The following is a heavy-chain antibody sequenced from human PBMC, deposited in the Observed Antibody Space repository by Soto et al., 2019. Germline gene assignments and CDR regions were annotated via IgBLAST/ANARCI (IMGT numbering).Heavy chain of an antibody. J-gene: IGHJ3*02. D-gene: IGHD5-18*01. CDR1: GDSVSSNSAA. Sequence: SQTLSLTCAISGDSVSSNSAAWNWIRQSPSRGLEWLGRTYYRSKWYNDYAVSVKSRITINPDTSKNQFSLQLNSVTPEDTAVYYCVWEPIQLWPHDAFDIWGQGTMVTVSS. V-gene: IGHV6-1*01. CDR3: VWEPIQLWPHDAFDI. CDR2: TYYRSKWYN.